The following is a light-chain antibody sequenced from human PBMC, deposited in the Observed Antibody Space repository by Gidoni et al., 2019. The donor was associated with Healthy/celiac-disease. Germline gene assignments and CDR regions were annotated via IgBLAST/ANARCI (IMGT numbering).Light chain of an antibody. V-gene: IGKV1-39*01. CDR1: QSISSY. CDR3: QQSYSTLLST. CDR2: AAY. Sequence: DIEMTQSPSSLSASVVDRVTITCRASQSISSYLNCYQQKPGKDPKLLIYAAYSFQSGVPSSFSGSGSGTDFTLIISSLQPEDFATYYCQQSYSTLLSTFGQGTKLEIK. J-gene: IGKJ2*02.